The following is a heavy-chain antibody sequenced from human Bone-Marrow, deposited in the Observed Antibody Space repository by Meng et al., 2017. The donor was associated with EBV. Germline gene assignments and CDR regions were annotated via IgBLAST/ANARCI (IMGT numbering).Heavy chain of an antibody. V-gene: IGHV1-8*01. CDR2: MDPNSGNT. CDR3: ARDVYASGTYRADP. CDR1: GCTFTRYD. J-gene: IGHJ5*02. Sequence: QVQLVQSGAGVKKPGASVKVSCKASGCTFTRYDINWVRQATGQGLEWMGWMDPNSGNTGFAQKFQGRVTMTRNTSISTAYMELSALTSEDTAVYYCARDVYASGTYRADPWGQGTLVTVSS. D-gene: IGHD3-10*01.